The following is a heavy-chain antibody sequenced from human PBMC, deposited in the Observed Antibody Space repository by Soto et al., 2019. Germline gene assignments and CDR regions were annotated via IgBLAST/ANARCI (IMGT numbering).Heavy chain of an antibody. CDR1: GGSFSGYY. CDR3: ARGPYYYDSSAYYYALGFDI. J-gene: IGHJ3*02. Sequence: SETLSLTCGVYGGSFSGYYWSWIRQPPGKGLEWIGEISRGGTTNYKPSLKSRVTISVDTSKNHFSLRLISVTAADTAVYYCARGPYYYDSSAYYYALGFDIWSQGTLVTVSS. V-gene: IGHV4-34*01. D-gene: IGHD3-22*01. CDR2: ISRGGTT.